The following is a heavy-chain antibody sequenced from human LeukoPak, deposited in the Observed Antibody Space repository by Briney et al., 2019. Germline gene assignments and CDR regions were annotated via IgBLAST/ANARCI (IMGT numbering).Heavy chain of an antibody. CDR3: ARDGAAADTFDD. V-gene: IGHV1-24*01. J-gene: IGHJ4*02. CDR2: FDPEDGET. CDR1: GYTLTELS. D-gene: IGHD6-13*01. Sequence: ASVTVSFKVSGYTLTELSMHWVRQAPGKGLEWMGGFDPEDGETIYAQKFQGRVTMTEDTSTDTAYMQLSSLRSEDTAVYYCARDGAAADTFDDWGQGTLVTVSS.